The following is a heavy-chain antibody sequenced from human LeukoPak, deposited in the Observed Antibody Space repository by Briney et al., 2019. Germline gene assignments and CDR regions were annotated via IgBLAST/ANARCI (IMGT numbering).Heavy chain of an antibody. D-gene: IGHD6-13*01. CDR1: GYTFTGYY. CDR3: ARGSIAAAGTGSGRVVVTALY. V-gene: IGHV1-2*02. Sequence: GASVKVSCKASGYTFTGYYLHWVRQAPGQGLEWMGWINPNSGGTNYAQKFQGRVTMTRDTSISTAYMELSRLRSDDTAVYYCARGSIAAAGTGSGRVVVTALYWGQGTLVTVSS. CDR2: INPNSGGT. J-gene: IGHJ4*02.